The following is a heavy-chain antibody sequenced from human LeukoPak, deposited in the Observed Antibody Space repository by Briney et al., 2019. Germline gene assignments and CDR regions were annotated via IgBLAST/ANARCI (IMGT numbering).Heavy chain of an antibody. V-gene: IGHV1-69*13. CDR3: ARHSSGLYYFDY. J-gene: IGHJ4*02. CDR1: GGTFSSYA. D-gene: IGHD6-19*01. CDR2: IIPIFGTA. Sequence: SVKVSCKASGGTFSSYAISWVRQAPGQGLEWMGGIIPIFGTANYAQKFQGRVTITADESASTAYMELSSLRSEDTAVYYCARHSSGLYYFDYWGQGTLVTVSS.